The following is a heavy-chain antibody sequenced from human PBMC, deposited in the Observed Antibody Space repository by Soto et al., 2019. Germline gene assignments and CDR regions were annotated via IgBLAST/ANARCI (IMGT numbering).Heavy chain of an antibody. J-gene: IGHJ4*02. CDR3: ARDSSSWSRNFDY. CDR2: ISSSGSTI. CDR1: GFTFSSYE. Sequence: PGGSLRLSCAASGFTFSSYEMNWARQAPEKGLEWVSYISSSGSTIYYADSVKGRFTISRDNAKNSLYLQMNSLRAEDTAVYYCARDSSSWSRNFDYWGQGTLVTVSS. D-gene: IGHD6-13*01. V-gene: IGHV3-48*03.